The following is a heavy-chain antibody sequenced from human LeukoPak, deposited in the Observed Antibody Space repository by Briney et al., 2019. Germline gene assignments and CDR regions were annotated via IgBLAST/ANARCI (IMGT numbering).Heavy chain of an antibody. J-gene: IGHJ4*02. CDR2: INPAGNKK. CDR1: GLMFNGYW. V-gene: IGHV3-74*01. Sequence: GGSLRLSCAASGLMFNGYWMHWFRQVPGKGLVWVSEINPAGNKKNYADSVWGRFTVSRDNAKDTVYLQMDRVSVGDTAVYYCARGTVGAPGFDYWGQGTLVSGSS. CDR3: ARGTVGAPGFDY. D-gene: IGHD6-13*01.